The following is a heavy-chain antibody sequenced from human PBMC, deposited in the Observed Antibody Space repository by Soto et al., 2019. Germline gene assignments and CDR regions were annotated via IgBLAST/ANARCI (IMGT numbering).Heavy chain of an antibody. CDR1: GDSFSNCDNY. CDR2: VYYSSII. D-gene: IGHD1-1*01. J-gene: IGHJ5*02. CDR3: ARGVASNPFAGHWFDP. V-gene: IGHV4-61*03. Sequence: SETLSLTCTVSGDSFSNCDNYWTWIRQPPGKGPEWIANVYYSSIINYNPSLKSRVTISVDTSKNHLSLKMISVTTADTAVYYCARGVASNPFAGHWFDPWGHGTLVTVSS.